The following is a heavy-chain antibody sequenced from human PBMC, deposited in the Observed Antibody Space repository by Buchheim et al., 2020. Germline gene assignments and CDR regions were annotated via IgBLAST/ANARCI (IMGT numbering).Heavy chain of an antibody. CDR3: ARQRLLWFGMNYYYYGMDV. J-gene: IGHJ6*02. D-gene: IGHD3-10*01. V-gene: IGHV4-34*01. Sequence: QVQLQQWGAGLLKPSETLSLTCAVYGGSFSGFYWSWIRQPPGKGLEWIGEINHSGSTNYNPSLKSRVTISVDTSKNQFSLKLSCVTAEDTAVYYCARQRLLWFGMNYYYYGMDVWGQGTT. CDR1: GGSFSGFY. CDR2: INHSGST.